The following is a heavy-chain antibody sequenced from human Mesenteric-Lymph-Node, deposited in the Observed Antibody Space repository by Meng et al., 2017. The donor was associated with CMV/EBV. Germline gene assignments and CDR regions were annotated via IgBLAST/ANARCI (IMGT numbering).Heavy chain of an antibody. Sequence: SETLSLTCAVYGGSFSGYYWSGIRQPPGKGLEWIGEINHSGSTNYNPSLKSRVTISVDTSKNQFSLKLSSVTAADTAVYYCARDSGYPGFDYWGQGTLVTVSS. CDR2: INHSGST. CDR1: GGSFSGYY. D-gene: IGHD5-12*01. V-gene: IGHV4-34*01. CDR3: ARDSGYPGFDY. J-gene: IGHJ4*02.